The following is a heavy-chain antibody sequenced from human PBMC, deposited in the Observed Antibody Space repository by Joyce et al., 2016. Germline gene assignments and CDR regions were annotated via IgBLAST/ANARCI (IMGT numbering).Heavy chain of an antibody. Sequence: QMQLVESGGGVVQPGRSLRLSCAASGFNFSSYGMHWVRQAPGKGLEWVAVIWHDASNRYYSDSVKGRFTNSKDNSNNALYLQMTSLKTEDTAVYYCARRHADFWSGYPDLWGQGTLVTVSS. CDR2: IWHDASNR. CDR3: ARRHADFWSGYPDL. V-gene: IGHV3-30*19. D-gene: IGHD3-3*01. J-gene: IGHJ5*02. CDR1: GFNFSSYG.